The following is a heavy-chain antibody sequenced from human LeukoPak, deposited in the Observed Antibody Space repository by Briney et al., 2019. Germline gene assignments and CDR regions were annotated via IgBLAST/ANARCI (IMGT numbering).Heavy chain of an antibody. V-gene: IGHV1-18*01. CDR3: ARDRTAMIKRDHYYYMDV. J-gene: IGHJ6*03. Sequence: GASVKVSCNTSGYTFTSYGISWVRQAPGQGLEWTGWISPYNGNTNYAQNLQGRVTMTTDTSTSTAYMELRSLRSDDTAVYYCARDRTAMIKRDHYYYMDVWGKGTTVIVSS. CDR2: ISPYNGNT. CDR1: GYTFTSYG. D-gene: IGHD5-18*01.